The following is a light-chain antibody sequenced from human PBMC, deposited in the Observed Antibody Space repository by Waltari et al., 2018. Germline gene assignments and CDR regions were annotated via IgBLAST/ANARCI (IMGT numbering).Light chain of an antibody. J-gene: IGLJ3*02. CDR2: KDS. V-gene: IGLV3-25*03. CDR3: QSADSSGTYQV. CDR1: AVPKQY. Sequence: SYELTQPPSVSVSPGQTARITCSGDAVPKQYAYWYQQKQGQAPVLVIYKDSERPSGIPERFSGSSSGTTVTLTISGVQAEDEADYYCQSADSSGTYQVFGGGTKLTVL.